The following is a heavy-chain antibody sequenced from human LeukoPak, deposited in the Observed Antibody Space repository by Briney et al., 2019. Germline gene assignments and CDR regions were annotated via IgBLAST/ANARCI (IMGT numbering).Heavy chain of an antibody. CDR2: FDPEDGET. Sequence: ASVKVSCKVSVYTLTKLSMHWMRQAPGKGLEWMGGFDPEDGETIYAQKFQGRVTMTEDTSTDTAYMELSSLRSEDTAVYYCATINYYGSGSYLYYYYYVDVWGKGTTVTVSS. J-gene: IGHJ6*03. CDR1: VYTLTKLS. CDR3: ATINYYGSGSYLYYYYYVDV. D-gene: IGHD3-10*01. V-gene: IGHV1-24*01.